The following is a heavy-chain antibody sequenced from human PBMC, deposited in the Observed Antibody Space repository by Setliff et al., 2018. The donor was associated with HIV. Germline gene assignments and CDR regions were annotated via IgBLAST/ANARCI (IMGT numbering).Heavy chain of an antibody. J-gene: IGHJ3*02. CDR2: VYYSGTS. CDR1: GGSISSTSYY. Sequence: SETLSLTCSVSGGSISSTSYYWGWVRQPPGKSLEWIGSVYYSGTSYYSPSLRSRVAMSVDTSKNQFSLKLNSVTAADTAVYYCARRATSRIPSIQAGAFDIWGQGTMVTV. CDR3: ARRATSRIPSIQAGAFDI. D-gene: IGHD2-21*01. V-gene: IGHV4-39*01.